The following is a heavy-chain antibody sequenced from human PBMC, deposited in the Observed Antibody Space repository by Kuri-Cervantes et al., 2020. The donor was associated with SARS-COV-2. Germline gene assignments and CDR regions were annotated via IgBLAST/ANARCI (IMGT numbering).Heavy chain of an antibody. D-gene: IGHD1-14*01. J-gene: IGHJ4*02. CDR1: GYTFDMYG. CDR2: ISVYSGKT. CDR3: ARAGFDY. Sequence: ASVKVSCKPSGYTFDMYGINWVRQPPWQGLEWMGWISVYSGKTNYTEKMQSRVTLTTDTSTSTAYLDLRSLRSDDTAIYYCARAGFDYWGQGTLVTVSS. V-gene: IGHV1-18*04.